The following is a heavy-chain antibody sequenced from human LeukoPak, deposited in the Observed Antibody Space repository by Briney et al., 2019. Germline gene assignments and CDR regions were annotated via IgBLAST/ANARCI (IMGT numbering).Heavy chain of an antibody. V-gene: IGHV4-59*01. CDR3: ARVRGYSYGYYFDY. J-gene: IGHJ4*02. CDR1: GGSISSYY. CDR2: IYYSGST. D-gene: IGHD5-18*01. Sequence: PSETLSLTCTVSGGSISSYYWSRIRQPPGKGLEWIGYIYYSGSTNYNPSLKSRVTISVDTSKNQFSLKLSSVTAADTAVYYCARVRGYSYGYYFDYWGQGTLVTVSS.